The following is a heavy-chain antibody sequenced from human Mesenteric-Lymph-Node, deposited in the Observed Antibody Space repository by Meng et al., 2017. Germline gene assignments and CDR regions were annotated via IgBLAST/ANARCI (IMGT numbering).Heavy chain of an antibody. CDR2: IYHSGST. D-gene: IGHD2-2*01. J-gene: IGHJ4*02. V-gene: IGHV4-4*03. Sequence: VRLLRSGPALVNAPGTLALPCAVSGGSISSSSWWSWVRQPPGKGLEWIGEIYHSGSTNYNPSLKSRVTISVDKSKNQFSLKLSSVTAADTAVYYCASGRKYCSSTSCYGQFDYWGQGTLVTVSS. CDR1: GGSISSSSW. CDR3: ASGRKYCSSTSCYGQFDY.